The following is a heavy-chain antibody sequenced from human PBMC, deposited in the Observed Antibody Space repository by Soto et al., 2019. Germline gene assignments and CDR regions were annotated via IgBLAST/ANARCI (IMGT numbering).Heavy chain of an antibody. J-gene: IGHJ4*02. CDR1: GGSISSGGYY. D-gene: IGHD2-21*02. CDR3: ARVKVVTANFDY. CDR2: IYYSGST. V-gene: IGHV4-30-4*08. Sequence: SETLSLTCTVSGGSISSGGYYWSWIRQHPGKGLEWIGYIYYSGSTYYNPSLKSRVIISVDTSKNQFSLKLSSVTAADTAVYYCARVKVVTANFDYWGQGTLVTVSS.